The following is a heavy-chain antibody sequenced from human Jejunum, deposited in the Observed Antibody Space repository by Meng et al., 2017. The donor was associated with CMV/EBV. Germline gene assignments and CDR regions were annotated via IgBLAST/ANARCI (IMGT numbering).Heavy chain of an antibody. J-gene: IGHJ4*02. CDR2: IYRVDDK. V-gene: IGHV2-5*02. CDR3: AHFVGGYYPSRPDY. CDR1: GFSPSTSGEG. Sequence: QISLKESGPTLVKPTQTLTLTCSFSGFSPSTSGEGVGWIRQPPGKALEWLALIYRVDDKRYSPSLNSRLTIAKDTSKNEVVLTLTNMGPIDTGTYYCAHFVGGYYPSRPDYWGQGTLVTVSS. D-gene: IGHD1-26*01.